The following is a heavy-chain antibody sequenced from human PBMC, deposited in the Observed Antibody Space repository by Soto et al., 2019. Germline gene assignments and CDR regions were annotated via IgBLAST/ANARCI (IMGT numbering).Heavy chain of an antibody. Sequence: QITLKESGPPVVRPTQTLTLTCSFSGFSLHTNGVGVGWVRQPPGKALEWLALIYWDDDKRYNPSLETRLTIIKDTSKDHVVLTLTDIDPVDTATYFCARTGQYDLLTFDYWGQGTQVTVSS. CDR2: IYWDDDK. V-gene: IGHV2-5*02. CDR3: ARTGQYDLLTFDY. J-gene: IGHJ4*02. D-gene: IGHD3-3*01. CDR1: GFSLHTNGVG.